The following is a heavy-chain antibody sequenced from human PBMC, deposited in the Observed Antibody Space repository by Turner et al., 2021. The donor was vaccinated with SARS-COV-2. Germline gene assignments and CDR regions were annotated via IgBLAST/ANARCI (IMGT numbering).Heavy chain of an antibody. CDR3: ARGSSSGWYKAVDY. V-gene: IGHV3-74*01. CDR2: INSDGSST. J-gene: IGHJ4*02. Sequence: EVQLVESGRGLVQPGGSLRLSCAASGFTFSSYWMHWVRQAPGKGLVWVSRINSDGSSTSYADSVKGRFTISRDNAKNTLYLQMNSLRAEDTAVYYCARGSSSGWYKAVDYWGQGTLVTVSS. CDR1: GFTFSSYW. D-gene: IGHD6-19*01.